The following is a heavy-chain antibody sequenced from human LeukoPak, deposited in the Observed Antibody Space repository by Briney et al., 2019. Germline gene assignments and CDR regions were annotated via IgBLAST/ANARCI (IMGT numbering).Heavy chain of an antibody. Sequence: GGSLRLSRAASGFSFSTYWMHWVRQAPGEGLVWVSRINADGSNTSYADSVTGRFTISRDNAKNSLYLQMNSLRAEDTAVYYCARGPPLFDPWGQGTLVTVSS. V-gene: IGHV3-74*01. CDR3: ARGPPLFDP. J-gene: IGHJ5*02. CDR2: INADGSNT. CDR1: GFSFSTYW.